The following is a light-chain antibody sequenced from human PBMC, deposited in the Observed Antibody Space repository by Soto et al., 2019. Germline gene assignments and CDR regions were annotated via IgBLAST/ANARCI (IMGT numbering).Light chain of an antibody. CDR2: DAS. CDR1: QTIRTC. J-gene: IGKJ4*01. Sequence: MVMTQSPDTLSLSPGERATLSCSASQTIRTCLAWHQQRPGQAPRLLLFDASIKTVGVPVRFTGSGSGTDFTLTITRLEPEDFGVYFCPQYGSSVTLGGGTQVEIK. CDR3: PQYGSSVT. V-gene: IGKV3-11*01.